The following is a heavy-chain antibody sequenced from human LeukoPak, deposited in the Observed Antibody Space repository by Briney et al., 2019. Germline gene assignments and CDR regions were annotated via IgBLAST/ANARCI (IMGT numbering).Heavy chain of an antibody. CDR1: GYTFTTHG. CDR2: ISANNGNT. V-gene: IGHV1-18*01. Sequence: SVKVSCKASGYTFTTHGISWVRQAPGQGLEWIGWISANNGNTNFAQKLQGRVTMTTDTSTSTAYMELRSLRSDDTAVYYCARNLGRWDAFDIWGQGTMVTVSS. J-gene: IGHJ3*02. CDR3: ARNLGRWDAFDI. D-gene: IGHD3-16*01.